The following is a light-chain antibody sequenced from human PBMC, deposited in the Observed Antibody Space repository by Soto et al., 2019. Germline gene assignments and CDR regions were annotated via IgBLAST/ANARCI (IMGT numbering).Light chain of an antibody. V-gene: IGKV3-20*01. Sequence: EIVLTKSPGTLSLSPWERATLSCRAGQSVSHNYFAWYQQTPGQAPMLIFYGASNRASVIPGRCSGSGSRTDFPLTISILEHEDVALYYCQQYGSSGTFGQGTKVDI. CDR1: QSVSHNY. CDR3: QQYGSSGT. J-gene: IGKJ1*01. CDR2: GAS.